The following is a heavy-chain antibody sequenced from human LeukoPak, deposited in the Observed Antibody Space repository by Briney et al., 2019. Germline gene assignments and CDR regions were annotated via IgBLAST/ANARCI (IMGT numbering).Heavy chain of an antibody. CDR2: IYVTGT. CDR3: ARHIGGGIEDMDV. CDR1: GGSIGTYY. D-gene: IGHD3-16*02. Sequence: SVTLSLTCAVSGGSIGTYYWSWIRQSPGKGLEWIGHIYVTGTRYNPYLQSRVTISVDRSRNQFFLKMSSVTAADTAVYYCARHIGGGIEDMDVWGKGTKVIVSS. J-gene: IGHJ6*03. V-gene: IGHV4-59*08.